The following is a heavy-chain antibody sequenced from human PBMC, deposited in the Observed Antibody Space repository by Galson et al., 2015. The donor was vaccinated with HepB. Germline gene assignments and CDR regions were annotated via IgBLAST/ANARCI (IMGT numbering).Heavy chain of an antibody. D-gene: IGHD3-10*01. J-gene: IGHJ4*02. Sequence: SLRLSCAASGFTIGSNYMSWVRQAPGKGLEWVSVIYSGGSTYYADSVKGRFTISRDNSKNTLYLQMNSLRAEDTAVYYCASARITMVRGVLSYWGQGTLVTVSS. V-gene: IGHV3-53*01. CDR2: IYSGGST. CDR1: GFTIGSNY. CDR3: ASARITMVRGVLSY.